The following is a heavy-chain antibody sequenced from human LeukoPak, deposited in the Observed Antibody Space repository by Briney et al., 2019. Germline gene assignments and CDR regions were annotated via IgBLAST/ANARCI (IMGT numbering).Heavy chain of an antibody. CDR1: GYTFTGYY. CDR2: ISAYNGNT. J-gene: IGHJ4*02. Sequence: ASVKVSCKASGYTFTGYYMHWVRQAPGQGLEWMGWISAYNGNTNYAQKLQGRVTMTTDTSTSTAYMELRSLRSDDTAVYYCARASTPYSSIDYWGQGTLVTVSS. D-gene: IGHD6-13*01. V-gene: IGHV1-18*04. CDR3: ARASTPYSSIDY.